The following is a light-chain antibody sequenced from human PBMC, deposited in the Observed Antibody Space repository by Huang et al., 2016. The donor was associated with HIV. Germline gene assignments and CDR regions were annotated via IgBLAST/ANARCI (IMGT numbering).Light chain of an antibody. J-gene: IGKJ1*01. Sequence: DVVMTQSPLSLPVTLGQPASISCRSSLSLVHSDGNTYLNWFQQRPGQSPRRLIYKVSNRDSGVPDRFSGSGSGTDFTLKISRVEAEDVGIYYCMQGTHWPPSTFGQGTKVEIK. CDR1: LSLVHSDGNTY. CDR3: MQGTHWPPST. V-gene: IGKV2-30*02. CDR2: KVS.